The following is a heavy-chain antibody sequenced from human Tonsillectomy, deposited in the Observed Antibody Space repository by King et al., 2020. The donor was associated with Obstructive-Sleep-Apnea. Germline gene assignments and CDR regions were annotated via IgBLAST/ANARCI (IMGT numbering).Heavy chain of an antibody. V-gene: IGHV3-9*01. CDR3: AKDKDSSGWYADY. J-gene: IGHJ4*02. CDR2: ISGNSGSI. D-gene: IGHD6-19*01. Sequence: VQLVESGGGLVQPGRSLRLSCVASGFTLDDYAMHWVWQAPGKGLECVSGISGNSGSIGFLDSVKGRFTISRYNVKKSLYLQMNSLRVEDTALYYCAKDKDSSGWYADYWGQGTLVTVSS. CDR1: GFTLDDYA.